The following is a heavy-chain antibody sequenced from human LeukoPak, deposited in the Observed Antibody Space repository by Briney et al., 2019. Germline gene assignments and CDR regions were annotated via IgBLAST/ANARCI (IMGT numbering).Heavy chain of an antibody. D-gene: IGHD3-10*01. CDR2: IYHSGTT. CDR1: GYSISSGYY. Sequence: SETLSLTCIVSGYSISSGYYWGWIRQPPGKGLEWIGNIYHSGTTYYNPSLKSRVIISVDTSKNHFSLKLSSATAADTAVYYCARDLVYGSGAYWGQGTLVTVSS. V-gene: IGHV4-38-2*02. J-gene: IGHJ4*02. CDR3: ARDLVYGSGAY.